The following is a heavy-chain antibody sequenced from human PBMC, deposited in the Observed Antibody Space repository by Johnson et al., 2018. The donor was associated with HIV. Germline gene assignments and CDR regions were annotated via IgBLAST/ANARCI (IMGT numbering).Heavy chain of an antibody. D-gene: IGHD3-3*01. V-gene: IGHV3-66*04. CDR3: ATLIKIFGVVTLDGFDI. Sequence: VQLVESGGGLVQPGGSLRLSCAASGFTVSSNYMSWVRQAPGKGLEWVSVIYSGGSTYYADSVKGRFTISRDNSKNTVFLQMNSLKTEDTAVYYCATLIKIFGVVTLDGFDIWGQGTMVTVSS. CDR2: IYSGGST. CDR1: GFTVSSNY. J-gene: IGHJ3*02.